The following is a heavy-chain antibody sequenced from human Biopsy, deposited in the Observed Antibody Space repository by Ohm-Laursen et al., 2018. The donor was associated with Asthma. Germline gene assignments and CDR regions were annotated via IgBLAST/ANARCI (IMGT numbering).Heavy chain of an antibody. J-gene: IGHJ4*02. D-gene: IGHD3-3*01. V-gene: IGHV4-39*07. CDR2: IYYNGRT. CDR1: GGSISSSSYY. Sequence: GTLSLTCTVSGGSISSSSYYWGWIRQPPGKGLEWIGSIYYNGRTYYNPSLKSRVTISVDTSKNQFSLKLTSVTAADTAVYYCARDFGGWYYFDNWGQGSLVTVSS. CDR3: ARDFGGWYYFDN.